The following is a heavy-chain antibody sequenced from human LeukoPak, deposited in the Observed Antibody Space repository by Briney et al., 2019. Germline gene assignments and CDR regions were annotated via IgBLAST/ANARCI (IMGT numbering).Heavy chain of an antibody. D-gene: IGHD1-1*01. Sequence: GGSLRLSCAASGFTFSSYGMSWVRQAPGKGLEWVSAISGSGGSTYYADSVKGRFIISRDNSKNTLYLQMNSLRAEDTAVYYCARAVAGTTLSPWGQGTLVTVSS. CDR2: ISGSGGST. V-gene: IGHV3-23*01. J-gene: IGHJ5*02. CDR3: ARAVAGTTLSP. CDR1: GFTFSSYG.